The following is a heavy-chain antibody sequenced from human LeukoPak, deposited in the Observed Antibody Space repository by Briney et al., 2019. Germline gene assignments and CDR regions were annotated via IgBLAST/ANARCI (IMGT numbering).Heavy chain of an antibody. J-gene: IGHJ4*02. Sequence: GGSLRLSCAASGFTFSSYWMSWVRQAPGKGLEWVANIKQDGSEKYYVDSVEGRFTISRDNAKNSLYLQMNSLRAEDTAVYYCARDTSFVVVVAATLDYWGQGTLVTVSS. CDR1: GFTFSSYW. CDR3: ARDTSFVVVVAATLDY. CDR2: IKQDGSEK. D-gene: IGHD2-15*01. V-gene: IGHV3-7*01.